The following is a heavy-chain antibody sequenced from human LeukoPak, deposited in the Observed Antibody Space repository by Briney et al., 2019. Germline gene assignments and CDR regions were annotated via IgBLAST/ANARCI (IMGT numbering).Heavy chain of an antibody. D-gene: IGHD3-10*01. J-gene: IGHJ4*02. CDR1: GYTFTIYG. CDR3: ARGYYGSGSYLRRDFDY. CDR2: INPYNGNT. V-gene: IGHV1-18*01. Sequence: GASVKVSCKASGYTFTIYGISWVRQTPGQGLEWMGWINPYNGNTNYAQKLQGRVTMTTDTSTSTAYMELRSLRSDDTAVYYCARGYYGSGSYLRRDFDYWGQGTLVTVSS.